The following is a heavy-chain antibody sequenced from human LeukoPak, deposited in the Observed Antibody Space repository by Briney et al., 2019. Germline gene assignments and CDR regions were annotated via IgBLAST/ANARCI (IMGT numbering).Heavy chain of an antibody. J-gene: IGHJ6*02. CDR1: EFTFRSYW. CDR2: IKEDGSEK. CDR3: ARRKYYSDSSGYYYVHYYYGLDV. D-gene: IGHD3-22*01. V-gene: IGHV3-7*01. Sequence: PGGSLRLSCAASEFTFRSYWMSWVRLAPGKGLEWVASIKEDGSEKFYVGSVKGRFTISRDNAKNSLFLQINSLRAEDTAVYYCARRKYYSDSSGYYYVHYYYGLDVWGQGTTVIVSS.